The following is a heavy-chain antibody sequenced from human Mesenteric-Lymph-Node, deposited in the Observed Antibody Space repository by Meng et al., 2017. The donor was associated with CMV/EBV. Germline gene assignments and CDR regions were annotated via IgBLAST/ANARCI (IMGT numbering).Heavy chain of an antibody. D-gene: IGHD1-26*01. V-gene: IGHV3-21*01. CDR1: GFTFSSYS. CDR3: VRDFVGGSTNYFDY. J-gene: IGHJ4*02. Sequence: GGSLRLSCAASGFTFSSYSMNWVRQAPGKGLEWVSSISSSSSYIYYADSVKGRFTISRDNAKNTLYLQVNSLRTEDTAVYYCVRDFVGGSTNYFDYWGQGTLVTVSS. CDR2: ISSSSSYI.